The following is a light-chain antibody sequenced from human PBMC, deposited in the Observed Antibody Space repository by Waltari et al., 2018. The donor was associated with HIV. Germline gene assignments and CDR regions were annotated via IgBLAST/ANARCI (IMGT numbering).Light chain of an antibody. Sequence: QSALTQPASVSGSPGQSITIPCTATSSDVGSHNLVSWYQHHPVRAPKLIIYEVIKGPSGVSPRFAGTKSGNTASLTISGRQAEDEADYYCCSFADTNTWVFGGGTKLTVL. CDR1: SSDVGSHNL. CDR3: CSFADTNTWV. CDR2: EVI. V-gene: IGLV2-23*02. J-gene: IGLJ3*02.